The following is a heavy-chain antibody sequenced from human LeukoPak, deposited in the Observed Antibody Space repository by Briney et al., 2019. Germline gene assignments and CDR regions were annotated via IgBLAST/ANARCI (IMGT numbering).Heavy chain of an antibody. CDR3: ARDHKYYYDSSGYFDY. J-gene: IGHJ4*02. Sequence: GASVKVSCKASGYTFTGYYMHWVRQAPGQGLEWMGWINPNSGGTNYAQKFQGWVTMTRDTSISTAYMELSRLRSDDTAVYYCARDHKYYYDSSGYFDYWGQGTLVTVSS. D-gene: IGHD3-22*01. CDR1: GYTFTGYY. CDR2: INPNSGGT. V-gene: IGHV1-2*04.